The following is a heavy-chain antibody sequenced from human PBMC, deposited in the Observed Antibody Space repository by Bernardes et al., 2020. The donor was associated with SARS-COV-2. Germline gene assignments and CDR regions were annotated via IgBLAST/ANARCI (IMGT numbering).Heavy chain of an antibody. D-gene: IGHD3-10*01. CDR2: INSGGDST. CDR1: GFTFRTFD. V-gene: IGHV3-64D*06. Sequence: VWSLILSCSASGFTFRTFDMHWVRQAPGKGLEYVSTINSGGDSTFYINTVKGRFTISRDNSKNTVYLQMSSLRPDDTATYFCVRDPYLGSGSYPQPYWYFDLWGRGTLVTVSS. J-gene: IGHJ2*01. CDR3: VRDPYLGSGSYPQPYWYFDL.